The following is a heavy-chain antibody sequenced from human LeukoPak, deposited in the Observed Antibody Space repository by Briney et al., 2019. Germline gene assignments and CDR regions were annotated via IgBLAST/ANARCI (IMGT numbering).Heavy chain of an antibody. CDR2: IRYDGSNK. J-gene: IGHJ6*03. V-gene: IGHV3-30*02. CDR1: GFTFSSYV. Sequence: GGSLRLSCAASGFTFSSYVMHWVRQAPGKGLEWVAFIRYDGSNKYYADSVKGRFTISRDKSKNTLYLQMNSLRAEDTAVYYCAKENDYGDYKNHYYYYYMDVWGKGTTVTISS. D-gene: IGHD4-17*01. CDR3: AKENDYGDYKNHYYYYYMDV.